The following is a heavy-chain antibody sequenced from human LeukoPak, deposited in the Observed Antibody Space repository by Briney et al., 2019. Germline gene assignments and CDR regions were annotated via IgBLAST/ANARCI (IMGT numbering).Heavy chain of an antibody. CDR1: GSTFSRYA. CDR3: AKAGSGGVDYYGSGSYPNWFDP. V-gene: IGHV3-23*01. Sequence: GGSRSPSCAASGSTFSRYAMSWVRQAPGKGREWVSAFSGRGGSTSYADSGKGRFTISRDNPKNTLYLQMNSLRAEHTAVYYCAKAGSGGVDYYGSGSYPNWFDPWGQGTLVTVSS. D-gene: IGHD3-10*01. J-gene: IGHJ5*02. CDR2: FSGRGGST.